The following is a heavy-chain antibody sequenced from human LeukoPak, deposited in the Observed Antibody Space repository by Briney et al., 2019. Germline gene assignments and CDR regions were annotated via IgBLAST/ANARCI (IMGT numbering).Heavy chain of an antibody. V-gene: IGHV3-11*01. Sequence: GGSLRLSCAASGFTFSDYYMSWIRQAPGKGLEWVSYISSSGSTIYYADSVKGRFTISRDNAKNSLYLQMNSLRAEDTAVYYCARDSGGYYDSSGYYYVAGDFDYWGQGTLVTVSS. CDR2: ISSSGSTI. CDR1: GFTFSDYY. J-gene: IGHJ4*02. D-gene: IGHD3-22*01. CDR3: ARDSGGYYDSSGYYYVAGDFDY.